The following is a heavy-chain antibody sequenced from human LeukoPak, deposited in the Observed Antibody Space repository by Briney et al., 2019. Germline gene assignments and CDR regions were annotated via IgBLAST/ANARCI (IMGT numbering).Heavy chain of an antibody. D-gene: IGHD4-17*01. J-gene: IGHJ4*02. CDR2: IWYDGSNK. V-gene: IGHV3-33*06. Sequence: GRSLRLSCAASGFTFSSYGMHWVRQAPGKGLEWVVVIWYDGSNKYYADSVKGRFTISRDNSKNTLYLQMNSLRAEDTAVYYCAKSHDYGDYPGDYWGQGTLVTVSS. CDR3: AKSHDYGDYPGDY. CDR1: GFTFSSYG.